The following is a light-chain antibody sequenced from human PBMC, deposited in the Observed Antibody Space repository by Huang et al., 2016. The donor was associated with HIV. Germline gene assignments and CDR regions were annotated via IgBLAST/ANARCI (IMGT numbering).Light chain of an antibody. V-gene: IGKV1-9*01. CDR2: AAS. Sequence: IQLTQSPSSRSASVGDRVTITCRASQDIGSYLAWYQQKPGKAPNLLSDAASTLESGVPSRFSGSGSGTDFTLTINNLQPEDFATYYCLQLNSYPGAFGPGTNVDV. CDR3: LQLNSYPGA. J-gene: IGKJ3*01. CDR1: QDIGSY.